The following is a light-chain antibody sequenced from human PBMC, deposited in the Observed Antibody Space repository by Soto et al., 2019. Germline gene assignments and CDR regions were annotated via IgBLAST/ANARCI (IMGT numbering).Light chain of an antibody. CDR3: SSFTNSSTYV. V-gene: IGLV2-14*03. CDR2: DVS. CDR1: SSDIGGYNY. J-gene: IGLJ1*01. Sequence: QSALTQPASVSGSPGQSITISCTGTSSDIGGYNYVSWYQHHPGKAPKLMIYDVSNRPSGISNRFSGSKSGNTASLTISGLQAEDEADYYCSSFTNSSTYVFGTGTKLTVL.